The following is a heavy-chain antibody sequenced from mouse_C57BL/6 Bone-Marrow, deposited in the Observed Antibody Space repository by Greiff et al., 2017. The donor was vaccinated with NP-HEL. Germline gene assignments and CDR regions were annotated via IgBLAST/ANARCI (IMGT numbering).Heavy chain of an antibody. V-gene: IGHV1-52*01. J-gene: IGHJ3*01. CDR1: GYTFTSYW. CDR3: ARALLRECGFAY. D-gene: IGHD1-1*01. Sequence: QVQLQQPGAELVRPGSSVKLSCKASGYTFTSYWMHWVKQRPIQGLEWIGNIDPSDSETHYNQKFKDKATLTVDKSSSTAYMQLSSLTSEDSAVYYCARALLRECGFAYWGQGTLVTVSA. CDR2: IDPSDSET.